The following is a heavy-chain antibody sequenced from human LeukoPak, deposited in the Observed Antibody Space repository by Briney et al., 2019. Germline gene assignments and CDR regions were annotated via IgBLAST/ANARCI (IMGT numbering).Heavy chain of an antibody. V-gene: IGHV3-30*02. Sequence: PGGSLRLSCAASGFTFSSYGMHWVRQAPGKGLEWVAFIRYDGSNKYYADPVKGRFTISRDNSKNTLYPQMNSLRAEDTAVYYCAKAHEEIDYWGQGTLVTVSS. CDR1: GFTFSSYG. J-gene: IGHJ4*02. CDR3: AKAHEEIDY. CDR2: IRYDGSNK.